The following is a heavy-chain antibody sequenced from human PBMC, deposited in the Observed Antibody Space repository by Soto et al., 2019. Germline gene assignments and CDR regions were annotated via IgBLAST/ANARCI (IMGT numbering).Heavy chain of an antibody. V-gene: IGHV1-18*01. Sequence: QVHLVQSGAEVKKPGASVKVSCKGSGYGFTTYGITWVRQAPGQGLEWMAWISAHNGNTNYAQKLQGRVTVTRDTSTSTAYMELRSLRSDDTAVYYCARGRYWDYWGQGAVVTVSS. J-gene: IGHJ4*02. CDR2: ISAHNGNT. D-gene: IGHD2-8*02. CDR1: GYGFTTYG. CDR3: ARGRYWDY.